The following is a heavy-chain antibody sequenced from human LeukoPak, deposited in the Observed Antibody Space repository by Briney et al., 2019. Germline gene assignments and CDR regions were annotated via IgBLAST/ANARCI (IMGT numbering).Heavy chain of an antibody. CDR2: ISSSRSYI. J-gene: IGHJ4*02. CDR3: ARLFGGVTTYDY. D-gene: IGHD2-8*02. Sequence: GGSLRLSCAASGFTFSSYSMNWVRQAPGKGLEWVSFISSSRSYIYYADSVKGRFTISRDNAKNSLYLQMNSLRAEDTAVYYCARLFGGVTTYDYWGQGALVTVSS. V-gene: IGHV3-21*01. CDR1: GFTFSSYS.